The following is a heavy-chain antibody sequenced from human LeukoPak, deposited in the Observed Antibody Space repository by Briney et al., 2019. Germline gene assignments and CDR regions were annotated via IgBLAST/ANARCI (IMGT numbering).Heavy chain of an antibody. CDR1: GFTFSSSA. V-gene: IGHV3-23*01. CDR2: ISGSGGST. CDR3: AKDRGLNY. D-gene: IGHD5-12*01. Sequence: PGGSLRLSCAASGFTFSSSAMNWVRQAPGKGLEWVSAISGSGGSTYYADSVKGRFTTSRDNSKNTLFLQMNSLRAEDTAVYCCAKDRGLNYWGQGTLVTVSS. J-gene: IGHJ4*02.